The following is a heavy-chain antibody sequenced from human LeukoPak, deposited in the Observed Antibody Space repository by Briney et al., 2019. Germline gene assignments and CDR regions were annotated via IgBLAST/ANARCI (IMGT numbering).Heavy chain of an antibody. D-gene: IGHD3-3*01. J-gene: IGHJ4*02. CDR3: AREGGFYRPLDY. CDR1: GXSVTSTNW. Sequence: TSETLSLTCAVSGXSVTSTNWWSLLRQPPGKVLEWIGEAHLVGRTNYNPSLKSRLIMSVDLPENHISLKLTSVTAADTAVYYCAREGGFYRPLDYSGQGTLVTVSS. V-gene: IGHV4-4*02. CDR2: AHLVGRT.